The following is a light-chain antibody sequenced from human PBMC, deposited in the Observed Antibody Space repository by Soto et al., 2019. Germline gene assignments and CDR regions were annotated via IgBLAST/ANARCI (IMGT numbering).Light chain of an antibody. Sequence: QSALTQPRSVSGSPGQSVTISCTGTSNDVGGYNYVSWFQQHPGKVPKLMVYDVSYRPSGVPDRFSGSKYGITASLTISGLQADDEGDYYVCSFAGTYWVFCGGTK. J-gene: IGLJ3*02. V-gene: IGLV2-11*01. CDR1: SNDVGGYNY. CDR3: CSFAGTYWV. CDR2: DVS.